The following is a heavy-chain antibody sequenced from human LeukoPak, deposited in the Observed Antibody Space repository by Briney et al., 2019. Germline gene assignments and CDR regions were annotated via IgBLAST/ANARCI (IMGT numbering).Heavy chain of an antibody. V-gene: IGHV3-72*01. CDR2: TRNKVKSYTT. CDR1: GFTVSSNY. J-gene: IGHJ4*02. CDR3: ARVHSTTWDGSYFDY. Sequence: GGSLRLSCAASGFTVSSNYMSWVRQAPGKGLEWVGRTRNKVKSYTTEYTASVKGRFTFSRDDSKNLLYLQMNSLKTDDTAVYYCARVHSTTWDGSYFDYWGQGALVTVSS. D-gene: IGHD2-2*01.